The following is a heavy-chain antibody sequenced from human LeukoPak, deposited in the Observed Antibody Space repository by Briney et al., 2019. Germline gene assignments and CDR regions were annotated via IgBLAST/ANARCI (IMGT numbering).Heavy chain of an antibody. D-gene: IGHD3-22*01. CDR1: GGSISSGGYY. V-gene: IGHV4-31*03. CDR2: IYYSGST. CDR3: ARAPGRWLPYYFDY. J-gene: IGHJ4*02. Sequence: PSETLSLTCTVSGGSISSGGYYRSWIRQHPGKGLEWIGYIYYSGSTYYNPSLKSRVTISVDTSKNQFSLKLSSVTAADTAVYYCARAPGRWLPYYFDYWGQGTLVTVSS.